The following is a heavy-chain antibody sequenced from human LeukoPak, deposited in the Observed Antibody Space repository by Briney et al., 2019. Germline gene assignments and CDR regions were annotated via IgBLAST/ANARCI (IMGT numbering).Heavy chain of an antibody. Sequence: PGGSLRLSCAASGFTFSSYAMSWVRQAPGKGLEWVSAISGSGGSTYYADSVKGRFTISRDNSKNTLYLQMNSLRAEDTAVYYCAKVPRGNPLGNMDVWGKGTTVTVSS. J-gene: IGHJ6*03. CDR1: GFTFSSYA. V-gene: IGHV3-23*01. D-gene: IGHD4-23*01. CDR3: AKVPRGNPLGNMDV. CDR2: ISGSGGST.